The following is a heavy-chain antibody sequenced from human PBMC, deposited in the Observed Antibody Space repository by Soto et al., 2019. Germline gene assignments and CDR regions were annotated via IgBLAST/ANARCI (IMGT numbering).Heavy chain of an antibody. J-gene: IGHJ4*02. D-gene: IGHD3-3*01. CDR2: VYYSGST. CDR1: GGSVSSSSYY. V-gene: IGHV4-39*01. CDR3: GRLEGLATISYYFDY. Sequence: QLQLQESGPGLVKPSETLSLTCTVSGGSVSSSSYYWGWVRQPPGKGLEWIGSVYYSGSTYYNPSLAGRVTISVDKSKNQFSLKLMSVSAADTAVYYCGRLEGLATISYYFDYWGQGALVTVSS.